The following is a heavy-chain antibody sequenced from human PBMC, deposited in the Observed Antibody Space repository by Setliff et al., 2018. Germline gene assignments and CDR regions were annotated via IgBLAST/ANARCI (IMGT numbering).Heavy chain of an antibody. CDR2: IYTGGST. J-gene: IGHJ5*02. CDR3: ARGRGLEWLPESWFDP. Sequence: PSETLSLTCSVSSDSINSGTYYWSWFRQSAGKGLEWIGRIYTGGSTNYNPSLKSRVTISLDTSKNHFSLTLTSVTAADTAVYYCARGRGLEWLPESWFDPWGQGTLVTVS. V-gene: IGHV4-61*02. D-gene: IGHD3-3*01. CDR1: SDSINSGTYY.